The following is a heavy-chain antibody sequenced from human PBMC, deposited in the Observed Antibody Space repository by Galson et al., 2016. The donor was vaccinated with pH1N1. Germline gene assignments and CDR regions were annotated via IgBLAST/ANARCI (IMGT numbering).Heavy chain of an antibody. D-gene: IGHD3-10*01. J-gene: IGHJ5*02. CDR3: ARADHFAANGGFDP. Sequence: SVKVSCKASGYPFTRYDINWVRQAPGQGLEWMGWVNPNSGNAGYARKFRDRVTLTRDTSINTVYMEVGSLRHDDTAVYYCARADHFAANGGFDPWGQGTLVTVSS. CDR1: GYPFTRYD. V-gene: IGHV1-8*03. CDR2: VNPNSGNA.